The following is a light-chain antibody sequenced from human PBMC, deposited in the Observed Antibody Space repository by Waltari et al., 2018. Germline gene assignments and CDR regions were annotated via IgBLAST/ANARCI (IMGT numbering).Light chain of an antibody. V-gene: IGLV2-14*01. CDR1: NSDVGAYDY. CDR3: SSYTTNRHYV. J-gene: IGLJ1*01. CDR2: DVS. Sequence: QSDLTQPASVSGSPGQSITISCTGTNSDVGAYDYVSWYQQYPGKAPKLVIFDVSSRPSGASGRFSGSKSGNTASLIISHLQAEDEADYYCSSYTTNRHYVFGAGTKDTVL.